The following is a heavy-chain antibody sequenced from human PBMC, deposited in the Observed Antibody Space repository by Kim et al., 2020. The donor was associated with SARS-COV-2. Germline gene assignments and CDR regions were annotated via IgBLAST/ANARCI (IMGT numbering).Heavy chain of an antibody. V-gene: IGHV5-51*01. CDR1: GYSFTSYW. Sequence: GESLKISCKGSGYSFTSYWIGWVRQMPGKGLEWMGIIYPGDSDTRYSPSFQGQVTISADKSISTAYLQWSSLKASDTAMYYCASQDIYGSGSYYDYYYYGMDVWGQGTTVTVSS. J-gene: IGHJ6*02. D-gene: IGHD3-10*01. CDR3: ASQDIYGSGSYYDYYYYGMDV. CDR2: IYPGDSDT.